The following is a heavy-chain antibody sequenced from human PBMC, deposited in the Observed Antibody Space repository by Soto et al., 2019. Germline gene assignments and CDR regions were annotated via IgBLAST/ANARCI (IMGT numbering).Heavy chain of an antibody. J-gene: IGHJ4*02. CDR3: AREDDFWSGYSTY. CDR1: GFTFRNNG. Sequence: GGSLRLSCETSGFTFRNNGMNWVRQAPGKGLEWVSGISGSGDSTYYADSVKGRFTISRDNAKNTLYLQMNSLRAEDTAVYYCAREDDFWSGYSTYWGQGTLVTVSS. CDR2: ISGSGDST. D-gene: IGHD3-3*01. V-gene: IGHV3-23*01.